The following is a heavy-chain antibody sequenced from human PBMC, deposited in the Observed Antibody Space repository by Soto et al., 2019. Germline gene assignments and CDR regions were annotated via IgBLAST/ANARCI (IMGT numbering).Heavy chain of an antibody. V-gene: IGHV3-23*01. J-gene: IGHJ4*02. CDR1: VFPFGANA. Sequence: EVQVLESGGGLVQPGGSLRLSCVVSVFPFGANAMSWVRQAPGKGLEWVSGLSNTGRRTSYADSVKGRFNISRDNSEKTVYLQMNSLRVEDTAVYYCATEMGATQGTFDNWGQGTLVTVSS. CDR2: LSNTGRRT. D-gene: IGHD1-26*01. CDR3: ATEMGATQGTFDN.